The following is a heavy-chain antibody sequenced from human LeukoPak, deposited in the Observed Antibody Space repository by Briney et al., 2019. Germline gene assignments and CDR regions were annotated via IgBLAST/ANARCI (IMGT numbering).Heavy chain of an antibody. CDR1: GGSTSSDY. D-gene: IGHD6-13*01. CDR2: VYNSGDT. V-gene: IGHV4-59*08. CDR3: ASTSLYSSSWYFGY. Sequence: SETLSLTCTVSGGSTSSDYWSWIRQSPGKGLEWVGYVYNSGDTGKNPSLKSRVTILLDTSKNQFSLKLSSVTAADTAVYYCASTSLYSSSWYFGYWGQGTLVTVSS. J-gene: IGHJ4*02.